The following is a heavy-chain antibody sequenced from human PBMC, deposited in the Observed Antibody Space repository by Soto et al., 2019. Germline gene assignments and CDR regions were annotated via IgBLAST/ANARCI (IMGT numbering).Heavy chain of an antibody. CDR2: ISYDGSNK. D-gene: IGHD3-3*01. CDR1: GFTFSSYA. Sequence: GGSLRLSCAASGFTFSSYAMHWVRQAPGKGLEWVAVISYDGSNKYYADSVKGRFTISRDNSKNTLYLQMNSLRAEDTAVYYCARDHGGTDFAEWTYYFDYWGQGTLVTVS. CDR3: ARDHGGTDFAEWTYYFDY. V-gene: IGHV3-30-3*01. J-gene: IGHJ4*02.